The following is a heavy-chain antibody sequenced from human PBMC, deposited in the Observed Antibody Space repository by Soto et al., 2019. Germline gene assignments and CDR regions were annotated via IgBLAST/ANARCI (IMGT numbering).Heavy chain of an antibody. J-gene: IGHJ4*02. CDR2: IYWNDDK. CDR3: AHREMKLRFLEWLFDY. V-gene: IGHV2-5*01. Sequence: QITLKESGPTLVKPTQTLTLTCTFSGFSLSTSGVGVGWIRQPPGKALEWLALIYWNDDKRYSPSLKSRLTITKDTSKNQVVLTMTNMDPVDTATYYCAHREMKLRFLEWLFDYWGQGTLVTVSS. CDR1: GFSLSTSGVG. D-gene: IGHD3-3*01.